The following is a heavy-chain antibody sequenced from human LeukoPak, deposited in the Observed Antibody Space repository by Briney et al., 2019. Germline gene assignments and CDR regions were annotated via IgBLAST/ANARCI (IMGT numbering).Heavy chain of an antibody. CDR3: ARQPSRYYDFWSGTHTYYFDY. CDR2: IYHSGST. CDR1: GYSISSGYY. Sequence: SETLSLTCAVSGYSISSGYYWGWIRQPPGKGLEWIGSIYHSGSTYSNPSLKSRVTISVDTSKNQFSLKLSSVTAADTAVYYCARQPSRYYDFWSGTHTYYFDYWGQGTLVTVSS. J-gene: IGHJ4*02. D-gene: IGHD3-3*01. V-gene: IGHV4-38-2*01.